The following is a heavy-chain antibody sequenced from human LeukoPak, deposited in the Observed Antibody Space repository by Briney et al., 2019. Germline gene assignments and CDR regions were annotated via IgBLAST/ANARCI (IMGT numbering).Heavy chain of an antibody. CDR1: GFSFSIYW. V-gene: IGHV3-7*01. CDR2: IESNGGDK. Sequence: GGSLRLSCAASGFSFSIYWMSWIRQTPGKGLEYVANIESNGGDKYYVDSVKGRFTISRDNAKNSLYLQRNSLRAEDTAVYYCASAVRGSSVDYWGQGTLVTVSS. J-gene: IGHJ4*02. CDR3: ASAVRGSSVDY.